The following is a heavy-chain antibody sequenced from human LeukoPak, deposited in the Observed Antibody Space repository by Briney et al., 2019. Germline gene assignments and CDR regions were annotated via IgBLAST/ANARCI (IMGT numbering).Heavy chain of an antibody. D-gene: IGHD5-18*01. Sequence: SETLCLTCAVYGGSFSGYYWSWIRQPPGKGLEWIGEINHSGSTNYNPSLKSRVTTSVDTSKNQFSLKLSSVTAADTAVYYCARGRTRGYSYGRFDPWGQGTLVTVSS. J-gene: IGHJ5*02. CDR1: GGSFSGYY. CDR3: ARGRTRGYSYGRFDP. CDR2: INHSGST. V-gene: IGHV4-34*01.